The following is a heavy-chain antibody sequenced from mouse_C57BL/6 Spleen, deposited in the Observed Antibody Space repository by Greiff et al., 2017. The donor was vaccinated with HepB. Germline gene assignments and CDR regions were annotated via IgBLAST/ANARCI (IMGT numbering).Heavy chain of an antibody. D-gene: IGHD1-1*01. J-gene: IGHJ4*01. V-gene: IGHV1-19*01. CDR2: INPYNGGT. CDR1: GYTFTDYY. CDR3: AGYGSTYYAMDY. Sequence: VQLKESGPVLVKPGASVKMSCKASGYTFTDYYMNWVKQSHGKSLEWIGVINPYNGGTSYNQKFKGKATLTVDKSSSTAYMELNSLTSEDSAVYYCAGYGSTYYAMDYWGQGTSVTVSS.